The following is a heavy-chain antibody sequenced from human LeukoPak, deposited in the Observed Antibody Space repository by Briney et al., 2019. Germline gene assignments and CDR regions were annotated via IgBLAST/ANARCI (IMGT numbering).Heavy chain of an antibody. CDR3: AKSNGYFEY. J-gene: IGHJ4*02. Sequence: GGSLRLSCAASSSYAMRWVRQAPGKGLEGVSTITSSGGRSYYADSVKGRFTISRDNSKNTLYLQMNSLRVEDTAVYYCAKSNGYFEYWGQGTLVPVSS. V-gene: IGHV3-23*01. D-gene: IGHD3-22*01. CDR1: SSYA. CDR2: ITSSGGRS.